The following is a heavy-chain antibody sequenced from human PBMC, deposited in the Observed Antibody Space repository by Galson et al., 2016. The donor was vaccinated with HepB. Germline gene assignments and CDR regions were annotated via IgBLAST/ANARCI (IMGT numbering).Heavy chain of an antibody. CDR1: GDSVSSNSAA. J-gene: IGHJ6*02. D-gene: IGHD1-1*01. CDR2: TYYRSNWYG. Sequence: CAISGDSVSSNSAAWNWIRQSPSRGLEWLGRTYYRSNWYGDYAVSVRSRISIKTETSKNQFSPHLYSVTPEDTAVYYCARTYHWNYVMDAWGQGTTVTVSS. CDR3: ARTYHWNYVMDA. V-gene: IGHV6-1*01.